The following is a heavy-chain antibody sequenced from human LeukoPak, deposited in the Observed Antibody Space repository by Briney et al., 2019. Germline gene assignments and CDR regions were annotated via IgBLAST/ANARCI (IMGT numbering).Heavy chain of an antibody. CDR3: ARDLVVATGPDY. D-gene: IGHD5-12*01. Sequence: GGSLRLSCAVSEFTFSIYAMNWVRQAPGKGLGWVSAISGSGGSTHYADSVKGRFTISRDNAKNTLYLQMNSLRAEDTAVYYCARDLVVATGPDYWGQGTLVTVSS. CDR1: EFTFSIYA. V-gene: IGHV3-23*01. J-gene: IGHJ4*02. CDR2: ISGSGGST.